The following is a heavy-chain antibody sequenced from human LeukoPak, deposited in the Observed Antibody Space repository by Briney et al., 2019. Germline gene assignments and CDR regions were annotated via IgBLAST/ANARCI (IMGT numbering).Heavy chain of an antibody. V-gene: IGHV3-30*04. Sequence: GGSLRLSCTASGFTFSTYAMHWVRQAPGKGLEWVAALSYDGSNKYYADSVKGRFTISRDNAKNTLYLQMNSLRAEDTAVYYCARDRPVAYYYYGMDVWGQGTTVTVSS. CDR3: ARDRPVAYYYYGMDV. J-gene: IGHJ6*02. CDR1: GFTFSTYA. CDR2: LSYDGSNK.